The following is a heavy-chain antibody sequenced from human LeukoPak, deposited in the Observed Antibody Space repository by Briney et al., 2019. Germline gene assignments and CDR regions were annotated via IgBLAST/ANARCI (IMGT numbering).Heavy chain of an antibody. Sequence: PSETLSLTCTVSGGSISSYYWSWIRQPPGKGLEWIGEINHSGSTNYNPSLKSRVTISVDTSKNQFSLKLSSVTAADTAVYYCARGRRQQLRTYYYYYYMDVWGKGTTVTVSS. J-gene: IGHJ6*03. V-gene: IGHV4-34*01. CDR3: ARGRRQQLRTYYYYYYMDV. CDR2: INHSGST. CDR1: GGSISSYY. D-gene: IGHD6-13*01.